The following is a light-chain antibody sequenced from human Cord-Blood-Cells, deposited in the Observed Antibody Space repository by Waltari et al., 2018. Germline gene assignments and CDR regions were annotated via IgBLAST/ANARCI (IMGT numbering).Light chain of an antibody. CDR1: VLAKKY. J-gene: IGLJ3*02. Sequence: SELTQPSSVSVSPRPPARLHCPGDVLAKKYARWFQQKPCQAPVLVIYQDSERPSGIPERFSGSSSGTTVTLTISGAQVEDEADYYCYSAADNNWVFGGGTKLTVL. CDR3: YSAADNNWV. V-gene: IGLV3-27*01. CDR2: QDS.